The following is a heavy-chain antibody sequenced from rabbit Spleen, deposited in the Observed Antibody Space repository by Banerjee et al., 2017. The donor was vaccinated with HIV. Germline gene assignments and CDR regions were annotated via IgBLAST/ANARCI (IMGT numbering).Heavy chain of an antibody. CDR1: GFSFSNVYY. J-gene: IGHJ3*01. D-gene: IGHD1-1*01. V-gene: IGHV1S45*01. CDR2: IKSGNSGST. Sequence: QEQLVESGGGLVQPEGSLTLTCKVSGFSFSNVYYMCWVRQAPGKGLDWIGCIKSGNSGSTYYASWAKGRFTISKTSSTTVTLQLTSLTAADTATYFCARDVDSSSFNHLGLWGQGTLVTVS. CDR3: ARDVDSSSFNHLGL.